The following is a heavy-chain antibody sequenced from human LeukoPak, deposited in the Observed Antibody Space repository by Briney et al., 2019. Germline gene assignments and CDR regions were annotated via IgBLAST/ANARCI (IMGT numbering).Heavy chain of an antibody. CDR3: ARRHKWWGVFDF. CDR2: IRSYSSYI. CDR1: GFTFDNYN. Sequence: TGGSLRLSCTASGFTFDNYNMNWVRQAPGKGLEWVASIRSYSSYIYYADSVQGRFTISRDDAKKSLYLQMNSLRAEDTAVYYCARRHKWWGVFDFWGQGTVVTVSS. J-gene: IGHJ4*02. D-gene: IGHD2-15*01. V-gene: IGHV3-21*04.